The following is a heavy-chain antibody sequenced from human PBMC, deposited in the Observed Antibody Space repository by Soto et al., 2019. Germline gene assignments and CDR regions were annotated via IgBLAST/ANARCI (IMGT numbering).Heavy chain of an antibody. D-gene: IGHD2-8*01. CDR1: GGSISSSSYY. Sequence: PSETLSLTCTVSGGSISSSSYYWGWIRQPPGKGLEWIGSIYYSGSPYYNPSLKSRVTISVDTSKNQFSLKLSSVTAAGTAVYYCARLSLYCTNGVCYTGQAGDFDYWGQGTLVTVS. CDR2: IYYSGSP. V-gene: IGHV4-39*01. J-gene: IGHJ4*02. CDR3: ARLSLYCTNGVCYTGQAGDFDY.